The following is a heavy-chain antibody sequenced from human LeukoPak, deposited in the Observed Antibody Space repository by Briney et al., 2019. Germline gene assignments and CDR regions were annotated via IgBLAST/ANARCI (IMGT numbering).Heavy chain of an antibody. CDR1: GGSISSGGYS. D-gene: IGHD3-22*01. CDR3: ARGVTMIVVVIHDWYFDL. Sequence: SQTLSLTCAVSGGSISSGGYSWRWIRQPPGKGLEWIGSIYYTRSTYYNPSLKSRVTISVDTSKNQFSLKLTSVTAADTAVYYCARGVTMIVVVIHDWYFDLWGRGTLVTVSS. CDR2: IYYTRST. J-gene: IGHJ2*01. V-gene: IGHV4-30-2*03.